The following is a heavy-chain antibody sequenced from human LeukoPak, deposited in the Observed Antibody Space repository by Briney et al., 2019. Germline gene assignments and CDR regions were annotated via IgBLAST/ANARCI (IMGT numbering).Heavy chain of an antibody. CDR2: ISWNSGSI. CDR1: GFTFDDYA. D-gene: IGHD4-17*01. V-gene: IGHV3-9*01. CDR3: ARVGRYGDKSFDY. Sequence: GGSLRLSCAASGFTFDDYAMHWVRQAPGKGLEWVSGISWNSGSIGYADSVKGRFTISRDNAKNSLYLQMNSLRAEDTAVYYCARVGRYGDKSFDYWGQGTLVTVSS. J-gene: IGHJ4*02.